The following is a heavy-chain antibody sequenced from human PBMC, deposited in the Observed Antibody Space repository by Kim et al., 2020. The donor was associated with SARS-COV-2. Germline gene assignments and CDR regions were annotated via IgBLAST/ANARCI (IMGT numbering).Heavy chain of an antibody. CDR3: ARRPLGFGELLSFDY. V-gene: IGHV5-51*01. Sequence: PSFQGQVTISADKSISTAYLQWSSLKASDTAMYYCARRPLGFGELLSFDYWGQGTLVTVSS. D-gene: IGHD3-10*01. J-gene: IGHJ4*02.